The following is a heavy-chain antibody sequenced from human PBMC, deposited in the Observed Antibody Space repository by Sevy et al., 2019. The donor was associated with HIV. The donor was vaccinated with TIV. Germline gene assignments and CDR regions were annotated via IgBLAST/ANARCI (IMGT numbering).Heavy chain of an antibody. V-gene: IGHV3-43D*03. J-gene: IGHJ6*02. CDR2: ISWDGGST. CDR1: GFTFDDYA. CDR3: ANHYRIAVAGDYYYSGMDV. D-gene: IGHD6-13*01. Sequence: GESLKISCAVSGFTFDDYAMHWVRQAPGKGLEWVSLISWDGGSTYYADSVKGRFTISRDNSKNSLYLQMNSLRAEDTALYYCANHYRIAVAGDYYYSGMDVWGQGTTVTVSS.